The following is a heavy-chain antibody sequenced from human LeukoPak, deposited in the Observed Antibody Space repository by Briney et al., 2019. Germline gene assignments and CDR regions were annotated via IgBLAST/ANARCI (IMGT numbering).Heavy chain of an antibody. J-gene: IGHJ4*02. CDR1: GYSISSGYY. V-gene: IGHV4-38-2*01. D-gene: IGHD3-10*01. CDR3: ASTYYGSGSADY. CDR2: IYHSGST. Sequence: SETLSLSCAVPGYSISSGYYWGWIRQPPGKGLEWIGNIYHSGSTYYNPSLETRVTISLDTSKNQFSLKLSSVTAADTAVYYCASTYYGSGSADYWGQGTLVTVSS.